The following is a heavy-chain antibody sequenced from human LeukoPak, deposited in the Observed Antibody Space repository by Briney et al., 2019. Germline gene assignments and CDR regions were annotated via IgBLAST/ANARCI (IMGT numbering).Heavy chain of an antibody. CDR1: GFTFSSYW. Sequence: LAGGSLRLSCAASGFTFSSYWMSWVRQAPVKVLEWVANIKQDGSEKYYVDSVRGRFTISRDNANKSLYLQMNSLRAEDTAVYYCARDLYYYDSSGYPNFDYWGQGTLVTVSS. CDR3: ARDLYYYDSSGYPNFDY. V-gene: IGHV3-7*01. D-gene: IGHD3-22*01. J-gene: IGHJ4*02. CDR2: IKQDGSEK.